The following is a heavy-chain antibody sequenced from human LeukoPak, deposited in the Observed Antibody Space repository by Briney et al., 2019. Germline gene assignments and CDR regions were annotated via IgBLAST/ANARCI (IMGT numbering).Heavy chain of an antibody. D-gene: IGHD6-19*01. CDR3: ARAAKAVAGTLGTEYFQH. V-gene: IGHV3-30-3*01. CDR1: GFTFSSYA. J-gene: IGHJ1*01. Sequence: GGALRLSCAASGFTFSSYAMHGARQAPGEGLEGVEVISYNGSNHSYADSVKGRFSISRDNSKNTLYLQMNSLRAEDTAVYYCARAAKAVAGTLGTEYFQHWGQGTLVTVSS. CDR2: ISYNGSNH.